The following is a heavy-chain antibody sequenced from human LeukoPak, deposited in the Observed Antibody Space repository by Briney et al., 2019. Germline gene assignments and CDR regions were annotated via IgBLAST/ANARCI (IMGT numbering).Heavy chain of an antibody. J-gene: IGHJ4*02. CDR3: ATRIYYDFWSGYFH. Sequence: SVKVSCKASGGTFSSYAISWVRQAPGQGLEWMGRIIPILGIANYAQKFQGRVTITADKSTSTAYMELSSLRSEDTAVYYCATRIYYDFWSGYFHWGQGTLVTVSS. D-gene: IGHD3-3*01. CDR2: IIPILGIA. CDR1: GGTFSSYA. V-gene: IGHV1-69*04.